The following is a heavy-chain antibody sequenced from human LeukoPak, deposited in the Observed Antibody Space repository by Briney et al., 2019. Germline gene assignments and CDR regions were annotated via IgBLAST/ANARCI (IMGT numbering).Heavy chain of an antibody. J-gene: IGHJ2*01. CDR2: IYYSGST. D-gene: IGHD3-22*01. CDR1: GGSISSYY. CDR3: ARMKDSSSWYFDL. V-gene: IGHV4-59*01. Sequence: SETLSLTCTVSGGSISSYYWSWLRQPPGKGLEWIGYIYYSGSTNYNPSLRSRVTISVDTSKNQFSLKLNSVTAADTAVYYCARMKDSSSWYFDLWGRGTLVTVSS.